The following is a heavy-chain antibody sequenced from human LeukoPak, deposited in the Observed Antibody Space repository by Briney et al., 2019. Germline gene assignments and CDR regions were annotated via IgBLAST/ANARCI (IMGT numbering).Heavy chain of an antibody. D-gene: IGHD6-19*01. Sequence: GGSLRLSCAASGFTFSSYAVSWVRQAPGKGLEWVSAISGSGGSTYYADSVKGRFTISRDNSKNTLYLQMNSLRAEDTAVYYCAKGGVSGASGWYVYWGQGTLVTVSS. CDR1: GFTFSSYA. V-gene: IGHV3-23*01. CDR3: AKGGVSGASGWYVY. CDR2: ISGSGGST. J-gene: IGHJ4*02.